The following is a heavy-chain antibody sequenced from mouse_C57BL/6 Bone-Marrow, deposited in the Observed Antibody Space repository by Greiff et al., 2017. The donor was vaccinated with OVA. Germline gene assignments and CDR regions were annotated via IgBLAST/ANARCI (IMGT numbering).Heavy chain of an antibody. D-gene: IGHD1-1*01. J-gene: IGHJ4*01. Sequence: QVQLQQSGPELVKPGASVKISCKASGYAFSSSWMNWVKQRPGKGLEWIGRIYPGDGDTNYNGKFKGKATLTADKSSSTAYMQLSSLTSEDSAVYFCARCLITTGRVYAMDYWGQGTTVTVSS. CDR3: ARCLITTGRVYAMDY. CDR1: GYAFSSSW. V-gene: IGHV1-82*01. CDR2: IYPGDGDT.